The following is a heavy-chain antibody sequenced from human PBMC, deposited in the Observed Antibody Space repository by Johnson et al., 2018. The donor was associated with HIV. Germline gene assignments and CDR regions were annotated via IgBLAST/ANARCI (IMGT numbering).Heavy chain of an antibody. V-gene: IGHV3-15*01. D-gene: IGHD1-1*01. CDR1: GFTFSRFA. J-gene: IGHJ3*02. CDR3: ARDGSNFGAFDI. Sequence: VQLVESGGGVVQPGRSLRLSCATSGFTFSRFAMHWVRQAPGKGLEWVGRIKSETDGGTTDSAAPVTGRFTISRDDSKNTLYLQMNSLRAEDTAVYYCARDGSNFGAFDIWGQGTMVTVSS. CDR2: IKSETDGGTT.